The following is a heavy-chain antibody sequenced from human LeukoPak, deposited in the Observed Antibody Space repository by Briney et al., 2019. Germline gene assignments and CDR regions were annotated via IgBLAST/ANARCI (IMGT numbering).Heavy chain of an antibody. D-gene: IGHD2-2*01. CDR1: GGSISSGDYY. CDR2: IYYSGST. V-gene: IGHV4-30-4*08. Sequence: PSQTLSLTCTVSGGSISSGDYYWSWIRQPPGKGLEWIGYIYYSGSTYYNPSLKSRVTISVDTSKNQFSLKLSSVTAADTAVYYCAREGVVVPAATFDYWGQGTLVTVSS. J-gene: IGHJ4*02. CDR3: AREGVVVPAATFDY.